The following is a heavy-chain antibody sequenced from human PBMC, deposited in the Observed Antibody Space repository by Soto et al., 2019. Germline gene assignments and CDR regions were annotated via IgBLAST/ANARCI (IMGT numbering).Heavy chain of an antibody. V-gene: IGHV1-18*04. Sequence: GGSVKVSCKASGYTFPSYGISWVRQAPGQGLEWMGWISGYNGNTNYAQKLQGRVTMTTDTSTSTAYMELRSLRSDDTAVYYCARAYSGLGVVVVAAKRNYYYSGMDVWGQGTTVTVSS. J-gene: IGHJ6*02. D-gene: IGHD2-15*01. CDR3: ARAYSGLGVVVVAAKRNYYYSGMDV. CDR2: ISGYNGNT. CDR1: GYTFPSYG.